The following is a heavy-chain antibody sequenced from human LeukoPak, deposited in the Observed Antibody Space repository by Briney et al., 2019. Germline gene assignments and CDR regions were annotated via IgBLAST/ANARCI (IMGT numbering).Heavy chain of an antibody. CDR3: AKDLHGGRFLEWLPGFDY. CDR1: GFTFSSYA. CDR2: ISGSGGSA. V-gene: IGHV3-23*01. J-gene: IGHJ4*02. D-gene: IGHD3-3*01. Sequence: GGSLRLSCAASGFTFSSYAMSWVRQAPGKGLEWVSAISGSGGSAYYADSVKGRFTISRDNSKNTLYLQMNSLRAEDTAVYYCAKDLHGGRFLEWLPGFDYWGQGTLVTVSS.